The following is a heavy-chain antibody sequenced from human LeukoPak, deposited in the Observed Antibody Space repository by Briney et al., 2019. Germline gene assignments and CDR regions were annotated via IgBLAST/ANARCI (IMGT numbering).Heavy chain of an antibody. J-gene: IGHJ5*02. D-gene: IGHD4-11*01. CDR1: GGSISSGGYY. CDR3: ATLYSPLRQGWFDP. V-gene: IGHV4-30-2*01. Sequence: SETLSLTCTVSGGSISSGGYYWSWIRQPPGKGLEWIGYIYHSGSTYYNPSLKSRVTISVDRSKNQFSLKLSSVTAADTAVYYCATLYSPLRQGWFDPWGQGTLVTVSS. CDR2: IYHSGST.